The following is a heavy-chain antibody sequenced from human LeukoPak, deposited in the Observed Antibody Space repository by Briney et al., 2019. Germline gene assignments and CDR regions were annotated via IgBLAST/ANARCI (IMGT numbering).Heavy chain of an antibody. J-gene: IGHJ6*03. D-gene: IGHD1-1*01. CDR2: MNPNSGNT. Sequence: ASVKVSCKASGYTFTSYDINWVRQATGQGLEWMGWMNPNSGNTSYAQKFQGRVTMTRNTSISTAYMELSSLRSEDTAVYYCARAVRGTGHPPAYCYYYMDVWGKGTTVTVSS. V-gene: IGHV1-8*01. CDR3: ARAVRGTGHPPAYCYYYMDV. CDR1: GYTFTSYD.